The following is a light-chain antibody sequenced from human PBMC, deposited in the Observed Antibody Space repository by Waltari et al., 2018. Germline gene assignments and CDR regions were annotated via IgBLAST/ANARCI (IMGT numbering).Light chain of an antibody. J-gene: IGLJ1*01. CDR2: DVS. CDR3: TSYTSSNTYV. Sequence: QSALTQPASVSGSRGQSITISCTGTSSDVGRYTYVSWYQQHPGKAPKLMIYDVSKRPSGVSNRFSGSKSGNTASLTISGLQAEDEADYYCTSYTSSNTYVFGTGTKVTVL. V-gene: IGLV2-14*01. CDR1: SSDVGRYTY.